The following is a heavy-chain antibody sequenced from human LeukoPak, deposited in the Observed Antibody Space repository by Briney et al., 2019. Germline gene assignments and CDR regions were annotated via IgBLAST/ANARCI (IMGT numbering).Heavy chain of an antibody. CDR1: GDSISSGYY. D-gene: IGHD3-9*01. V-gene: IGHV4-38-2*02. CDR3: ARGGDILTGYHYFDY. CDR2: MYHTGRT. Sequence: PSETLSLTCSVSGDSISSGYYWGWIRQPPGKGLEWSGIMYHTGRTDDNPSLKSRVTMSVDTSKNQFSLRLSSVTAADTAVYYCARGGDILTGYHYFDYWGQGTLVTVSS. J-gene: IGHJ4*02.